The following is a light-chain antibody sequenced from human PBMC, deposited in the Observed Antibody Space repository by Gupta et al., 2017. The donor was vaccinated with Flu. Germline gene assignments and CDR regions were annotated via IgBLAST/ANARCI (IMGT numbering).Light chain of an antibody. CDR2: AAS. V-gene: IGKV1-39*01. Sequence: GDRVTITCRASQSITTYLNWYQQKPGKAPKLLIHAASSLQSGVPLRFSGSGSGTDFTLTISSLQPEDFATYYCQQSYSTPYTFGQGTKLEIK. CDR3: QQSYSTPYT. J-gene: IGKJ2*01. CDR1: QSITTY.